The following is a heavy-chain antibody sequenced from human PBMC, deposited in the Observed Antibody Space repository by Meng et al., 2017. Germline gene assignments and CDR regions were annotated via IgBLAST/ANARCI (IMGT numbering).Heavy chain of an antibody. V-gene: IGHV3-74*01. CDR2: ISGDGSIT. CDR3: LDEAPRSDY. CDR1: GFTFNNYW. D-gene: IGHD3/OR15-3a*01. Sequence: EVQVVESEGGLVQPGGSLRLSCAASGFTFNNYWMHWVRQVPGKGLVWASRISGDGSITNYADSVKGRFTISRDNAKNTLYLQMNSLRPEDTAVYYCLDEAPRSDYWGQGSLVTVSS. J-gene: IGHJ4*02.